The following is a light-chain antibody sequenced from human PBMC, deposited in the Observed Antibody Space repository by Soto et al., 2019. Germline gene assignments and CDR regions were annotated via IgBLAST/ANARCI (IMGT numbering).Light chain of an antibody. CDR2: DAS. V-gene: IGKV3-11*01. CDR1: QSVSSY. CDR3: QQFNNFT. J-gene: IGKJ5*01. Sequence: EIVLTQSTANLSLSPGDRATLSCRASQSVSSYLAWYQQKPGQAPRLLIYDASNRATGIPARFSGSGSGTDFTLTISSLQPEDFATYYCQQFNNFTFGQGTRLEIK.